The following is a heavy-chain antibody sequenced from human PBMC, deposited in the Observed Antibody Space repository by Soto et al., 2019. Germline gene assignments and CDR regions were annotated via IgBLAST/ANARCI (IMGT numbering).Heavy chain of an antibody. D-gene: IGHD3-22*01. CDR1: GGSIRSGGYY. J-gene: IGHJ3*02. V-gene: IGHV4-31*03. CDR2: IYYSGST. CDR3: ARACLGVLYYYDSSGPGAFDI. Sequence: LSLTCTVSGGSIRSGGYYWSWIRQHPGKGLEWIGYIYYSGSTYYNPSLKSRVTISVDTSKNQFSLKLSSVTAADTAVYYCARACLGVLYYYDSSGPGAFDIWGQGTMVTVSS.